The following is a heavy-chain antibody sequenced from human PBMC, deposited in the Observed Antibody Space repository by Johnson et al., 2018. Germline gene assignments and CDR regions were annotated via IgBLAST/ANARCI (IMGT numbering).Heavy chain of an antibody. Sequence: EVQLLESGGGLVQPGGSLRLSCAASGFTFSSYAMSWVRQAPGKGLEWVSALSGSGGSTYYADSVKGRFTISRDNSKNELYLQMNSLRAEDTAVYYCAKSESYEYYDMDFWGKGAAFTVSS. CDR3: AKSESYEYYDMDF. CDR2: LSGSGGST. V-gene: IGHV3-23*01. D-gene: IGHD3-10*01. J-gene: IGHJ6*03. CDR1: GFTFSSYA.